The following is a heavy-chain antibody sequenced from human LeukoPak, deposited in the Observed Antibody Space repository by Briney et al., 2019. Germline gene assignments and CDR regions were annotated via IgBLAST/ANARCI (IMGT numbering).Heavy chain of an antibody. CDR1: GFTFSSYG. Sequence: GGSLRLSCAASGFTFSSYGMHWVRQAPGKGLEWVTVISYDGSNKYYADSVKGRFTISRDNSKNTLYLQMNSLRAEDTAVYYCARGGTYYDILTGLDYYMDVWGKGTTVTISS. J-gene: IGHJ6*03. V-gene: IGHV3-30*03. CDR2: ISYDGSNK. D-gene: IGHD3-9*01. CDR3: ARGGTYYDILTGLDYYMDV.